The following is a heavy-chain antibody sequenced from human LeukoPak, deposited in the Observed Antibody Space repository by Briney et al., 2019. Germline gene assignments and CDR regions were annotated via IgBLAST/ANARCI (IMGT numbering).Heavy chain of an antibody. CDR1: GGSFSGYY. Sequence: ETLSLTCAVYGGSFSGYYWSWIRQPPGKGLEWIGEINHSGSTNYNPSLKSRVTISVDTSKNQFSLKLSSVTAADTAVYYCARGPVIDYWGQGTLVTVSS. V-gene: IGHV4-34*01. J-gene: IGHJ4*02. D-gene: IGHD3-22*01. CDR2: INHSGST. CDR3: ARGPVIDY.